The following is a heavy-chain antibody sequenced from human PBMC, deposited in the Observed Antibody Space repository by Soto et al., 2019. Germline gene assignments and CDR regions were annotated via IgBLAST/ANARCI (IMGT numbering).Heavy chain of an antibody. CDR2: ISSSGSTI. J-gene: IGHJ4*02. CDR3: ARDASSGWYVFDY. CDR1: GFTFSSYA. Sequence: PGGSLRLSCAASGFTFSSYAMSWIRQAPGKGLEWVSYISSSGSTIYYADSVKGRFTISRDNAKNSLYLQMNSLRAEDTAVYYCARDASSGWYVFDYWGQGTLVTVSS. D-gene: IGHD6-19*01. V-gene: IGHV3-11*01.